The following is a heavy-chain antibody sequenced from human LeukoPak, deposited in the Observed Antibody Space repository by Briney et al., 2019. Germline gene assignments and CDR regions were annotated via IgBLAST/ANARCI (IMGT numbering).Heavy chain of an antibody. CDR1: GFTVSSNY. V-gene: IGHV3-23*01. CDR2: ISDSGGTT. D-gene: IGHD3-22*01. Sequence: GGSLRLSCVASGFTVSSNYLNWVRHAPGAGLEWVSAISDSGGTTYYADSVKGRFTISRDNSKNTLYLQMNSLRGEDTAVYYCAKLTRGYCDSNACPNWFDPWGRGTLVTVSS. CDR3: AKLTRGYCDSNACPNWFDP. J-gene: IGHJ5*02.